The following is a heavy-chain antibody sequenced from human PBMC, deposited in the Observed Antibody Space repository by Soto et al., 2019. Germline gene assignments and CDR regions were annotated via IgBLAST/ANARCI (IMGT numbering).Heavy chain of an antibody. CDR3: ARDYGDCFDF. Sequence: SETLSLTCAVSGGSISSGGYSWSWIRQPPGKGLEWIGYIYYTGSTNYNPSLKSRVTISVDTSKNQFSLNLSFVTAADTAVYYCARDYGDCFDFWGQGTLVTVSS. CDR2: IYYTGST. CDR1: GGSISSGGYS. V-gene: IGHV4-61*08. D-gene: IGHD4-17*01. J-gene: IGHJ4*02.